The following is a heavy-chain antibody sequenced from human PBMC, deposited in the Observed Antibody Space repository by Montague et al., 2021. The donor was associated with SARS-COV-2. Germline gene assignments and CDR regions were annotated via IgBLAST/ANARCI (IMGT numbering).Heavy chain of an antibody. Sequence: TLSLTCSVSGGSISSANYYWSWIRQHPGKGLEFIEYIYYSGSYFYNPSLKSRLNISVDTSKNRYSLRLSSVTAADTAIYFCAGKSGSCYNYFDLWGQGTLVTVSS. CDR2: IYYSGSY. D-gene: IGHD1-26*01. CDR1: GGSISSANYY. J-gene: IGHJ4*02. V-gene: IGHV4-31*03. CDR3: AGKSGSCYNYFDL.